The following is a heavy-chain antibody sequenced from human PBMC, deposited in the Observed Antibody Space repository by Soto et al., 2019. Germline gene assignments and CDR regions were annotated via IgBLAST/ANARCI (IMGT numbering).Heavy chain of an antibody. J-gene: IGHJ5*02. V-gene: IGHV3-11*06. Sequence: GSLRLSCAASGFIFSDYEINWVRQAPGKGLEWLSYISPGSRYPAYADPVKGRFTISRDNAKRSLYLQMMSLTAEDTAIYYCVRGGGGGLFDPWGQGTMVTVSS. CDR3: VRGGGGGLFDP. D-gene: IGHD2-15*01. CDR2: ISPGSRYP. CDR1: GFIFSDYE.